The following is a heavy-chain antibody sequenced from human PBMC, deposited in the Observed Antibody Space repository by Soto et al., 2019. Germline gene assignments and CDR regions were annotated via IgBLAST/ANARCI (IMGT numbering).Heavy chain of an antibody. CDR2: IRSKAYGGTT. D-gene: IGHD3-3*01. V-gene: IGHV3-49*04. CDR1: GFTFGDYA. Sequence: PGGSLRLSCTASGFTFGDYAMSWVRQAPGKGLEWVGFIRSKAYGGTTEYAASVKGRFTISRDDSKSIAYLQMSSLKTEDTAVYYCTRDLIYDFWSGYLGAYYYYGMDVWGQGTTVTVSS. CDR3: TRDLIYDFWSGYLGAYYYYGMDV. J-gene: IGHJ6*02.